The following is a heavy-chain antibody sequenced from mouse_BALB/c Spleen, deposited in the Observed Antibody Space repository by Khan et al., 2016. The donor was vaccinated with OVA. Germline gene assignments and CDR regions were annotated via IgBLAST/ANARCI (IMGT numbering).Heavy chain of an antibody. Sequence: QIQLVQSGPELKKPGETVRISCKASGYTFTTAGIQWVQKMPGKGLKWIGWINTHSGVPKYAEDFKGRFAFSLEISVNTAYLQITNLKNEDTATYFSAREAAAYYRDDGGAMEYWGQGTSVTVSS. D-gene: IGHD2-14*01. J-gene: IGHJ4*01. CDR1: GYTFTTAG. CDR3: AREAAAYYRDDGGAMEY. CDR2: INTHSGVP. V-gene: IGHV9-4*02.